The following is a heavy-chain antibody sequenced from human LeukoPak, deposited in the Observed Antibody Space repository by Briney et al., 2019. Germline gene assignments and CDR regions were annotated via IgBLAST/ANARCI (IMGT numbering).Heavy chain of an antibody. CDR1: GGSFSGYY. Sequence: SETLSLTCAVYGGSFSGYYWSWIRQPPGKGLEWIGEINHSGSTNYNPSLKSRVTISVDTSKNQFSLKLSSVTAADTAVYYCARGIYDFWSGYFTYFDYWGQGTLVTVSS. V-gene: IGHV4-34*01. CDR2: INHSGST. CDR3: ARGIYDFWSGYFTYFDY. J-gene: IGHJ4*02. D-gene: IGHD3-3*01.